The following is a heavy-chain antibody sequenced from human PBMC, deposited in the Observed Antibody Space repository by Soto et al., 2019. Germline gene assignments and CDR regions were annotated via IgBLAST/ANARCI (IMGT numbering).Heavy chain of an antibody. CDR3: ARVERSGLTLNWFDP. D-gene: IGHD6-19*01. J-gene: IGHJ5*02. V-gene: IGHV1-3*01. CDR1: GYTFTSYA. CDR2: INAGNGNT. Sequence: QVQLVQSGAEVKKPGASVKVSCKASGYTFTSYAMHWVRQAPGQRLEWMGWINAGNGNTKYSQKFQGRVTITRDTAASTADMELSSLRSEDTAVYYCARVERSGLTLNWFDPWGQGTLVTVSS.